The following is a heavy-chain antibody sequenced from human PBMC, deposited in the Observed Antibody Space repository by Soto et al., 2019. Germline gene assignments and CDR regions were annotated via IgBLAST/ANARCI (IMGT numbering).Heavy chain of an antibody. CDR1: GFTFSSYA. Sequence: GGSLRLSCSASGFTFSSYAIHWGRQAPGKGLEYVSAISSNGGNTYYADSVKGRFTISRDNSKNTLYLQMSSLRAEDTAVYYCVKDPPGYSSGWAYYFDYWGQGTLVTVSS. D-gene: IGHD6-19*01. CDR3: VKDPPGYSSGWAYYFDY. CDR2: ISSNGGNT. V-gene: IGHV3-64D*06. J-gene: IGHJ4*02.